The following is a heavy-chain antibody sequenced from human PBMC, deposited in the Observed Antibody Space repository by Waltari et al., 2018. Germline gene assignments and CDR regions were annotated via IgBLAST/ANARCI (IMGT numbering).Heavy chain of an antibody. V-gene: IGHV4-59*01. CDR1: GGSISSYY. Sequence: QVQLQESGPGLVKPSETLSLTCTVSGGSISSYYWSWIRQPPGKGLEWIGYIYYSGSTNYNPALKSRVIISVDTSKNQFSLKLSSVTAADTAVYYCARSYDILTGYYPFDYWGQGTLVTVSS. J-gene: IGHJ4*02. CDR3: ARSYDILTGYYPFDY. CDR2: IYYSGST. D-gene: IGHD3-9*01.